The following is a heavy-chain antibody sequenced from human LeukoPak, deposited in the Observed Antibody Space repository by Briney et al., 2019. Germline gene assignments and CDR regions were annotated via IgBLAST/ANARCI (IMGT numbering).Heavy chain of an antibody. D-gene: IGHD2-8*02. CDR2: IHQDGVDK. CDR3: ARDSTGWQANAYDV. V-gene: IGHV3-7*01. J-gene: IGHJ3*01. Sequence: GGSLRLSCAASEFRFSNYAMSWVRQAPRKGLEWVANIHQDGVDKDYVDSVAGRFTISRDNAKNSVYLEMNRLRVEDTAVYYCARDSTGWQANAYDVWGQGTMVTVSS. CDR1: EFRFSNYA.